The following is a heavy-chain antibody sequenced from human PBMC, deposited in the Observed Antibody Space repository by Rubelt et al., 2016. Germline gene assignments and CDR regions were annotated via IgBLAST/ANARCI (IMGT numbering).Heavy chain of an antibody. CDR2: ISSSGSTI. Sequence: EVQLVESGGGLVQPGGSLRLSCAASGFTFSSCEMNWVRQAPGKGLEWVAYISSSGSTIYYADSVKGRFTISRDNAKNSLYLQMNSRRAEDTAVYYCSIPGHSYGTSDYWGQGTLVTVSS. V-gene: IGHV3-48*03. CDR3: SIPGHSYGTSDY. D-gene: IGHD5-18*01. J-gene: IGHJ4*02. CDR1: GFTFSSCE.